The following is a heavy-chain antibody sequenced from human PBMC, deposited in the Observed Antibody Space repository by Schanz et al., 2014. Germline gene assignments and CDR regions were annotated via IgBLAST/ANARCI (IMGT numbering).Heavy chain of an antibody. CDR1: GFIFNDYY. Sequence: QVQLVESGGGVVQPGGSLRLSCAASGFIFNDYYMNWIRQAPGKGLDWVAFIRFDGSSEYYADSVRGRFTISRDNSKNTLYLQMNSLRAEDTAVYYCARPIYDLWSGSFDYWGQGTLVTVSS. J-gene: IGHJ4*02. CDR2: IRFDGSSE. D-gene: IGHD3-3*01. V-gene: IGHV3-30*02. CDR3: ARPIYDLWSGSFDY.